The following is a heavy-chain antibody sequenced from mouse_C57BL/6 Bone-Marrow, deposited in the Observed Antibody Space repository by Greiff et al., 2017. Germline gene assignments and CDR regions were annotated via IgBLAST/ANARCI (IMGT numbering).Heavy chain of an antibody. V-gene: IGHV1-64*01. D-gene: IGHD2-2*01. CDR1: GYTFTRYW. Sequence: QVQLQQPGAELVKPGASVKLSCKASGYTFTRYWMHWVKPRPGQGLEWIGMNHPNSGSTNYNAKFKSKATLTVDKSSSTAYMQLSSLTSEDSAVYYCAREVGVTTRYYAMDYWGQGTSVTVSS. CDR3: AREVGVTTRYYAMDY. J-gene: IGHJ4*01. CDR2: NHPNSGST.